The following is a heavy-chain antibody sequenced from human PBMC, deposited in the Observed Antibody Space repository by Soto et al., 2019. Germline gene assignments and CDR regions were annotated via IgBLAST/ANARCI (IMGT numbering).Heavy chain of an antibody. CDR3: ARERKWHGRYYYYYMDV. CDR1: GFTFSSYA. V-gene: IGHV3-64*01. D-gene: IGHD2-8*01. Sequence: PGGSLRLSCAASGFTFSSYAMHWVRQATGKGLEYVSAISSNGGSTYYANSVKGRFTISRDNSKNTLYLQMGSLRAEDMAVYYFARERKWHGRYYYYYMDVWGKGTTVTVSS. CDR2: ISSNGGST. J-gene: IGHJ6*03.